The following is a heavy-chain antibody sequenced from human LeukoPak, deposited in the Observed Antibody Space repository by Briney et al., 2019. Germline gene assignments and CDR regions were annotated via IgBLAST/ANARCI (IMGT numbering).Heavy chain of an antibody. V-gene: IGHV4-34*01. J-gene: IGHJ4*02. D-gene: IGHD1-26*01. CDR1: GGSFSGYY. CDR2: INHSGST. Sequence: SETLSLTCAVYGGSFSGYYWSWIRQPPGKGLEWIGEINHSGSTNYNPSLKSRVTISVDTSKNQFSLKLSSVTAADTAVYYCARSWGMGAINWGKGTLVTVSS. CDR3: ARSWGMGAIN.